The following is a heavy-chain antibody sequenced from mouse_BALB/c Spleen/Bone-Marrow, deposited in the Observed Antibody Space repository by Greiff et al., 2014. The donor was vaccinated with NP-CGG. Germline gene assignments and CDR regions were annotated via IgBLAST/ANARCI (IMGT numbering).Heavy chain of an antibody. CDR3: ALNGDSAY. V-gene: IGHV5-6*01. D-gene: IGHD4-1*02. J-gene: IGHJ3*01. CDR2: INNGGTYS. CDR1: GFTFSSYG. Sequence: EVQLVESGGDLVKPGGSLKLSCAASGFTFSSYGMSWVRQTPDKRLEWVATINNGGTYSYYPDSVKGRFNISRDNAKNTLYLQMSSLNSEDTAMYYRALNGDSAYWGQGTLVTVSA.